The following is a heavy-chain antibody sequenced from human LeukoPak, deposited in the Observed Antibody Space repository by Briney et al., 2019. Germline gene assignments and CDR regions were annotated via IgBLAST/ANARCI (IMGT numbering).Heavy chain of an antibody. V-gene: IGHV3-49*04. Sequence: GGSLRLSCTTSGFTFGDYAMTWVRQAPGKGLEWVGFIRSEVYGGTPEYTASVKGRFTISRDDSKGIAYLQMNSLRPEDTAMYYCTRDQTPYYWGQGTLVTVSS. CDR3: TRDQTPYY. J-gene: IGHJ4*02. CDR1: GFTFGDYA. CDR2: IRSEVYGGTP.